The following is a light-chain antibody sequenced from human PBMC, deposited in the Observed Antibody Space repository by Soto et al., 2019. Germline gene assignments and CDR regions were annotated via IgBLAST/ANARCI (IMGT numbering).Light chain of an antibody. V-gene: IGLV2-14*03. Sequence: QSALTQPASVSGSPGQSITISCTGTSSDVGGYNYVSWYQQHPGEAPKLMISDVTNRPSAVSTRFSGSKSGNTASLINSGLLAQDEPDNYCTSYIVRGTLVFGGGTKLTVL. J-gene: IGLJ3*02. CDR1: SSDVGGYNY. CDR2: DVT. CDR3: TSYIVRGTLV.